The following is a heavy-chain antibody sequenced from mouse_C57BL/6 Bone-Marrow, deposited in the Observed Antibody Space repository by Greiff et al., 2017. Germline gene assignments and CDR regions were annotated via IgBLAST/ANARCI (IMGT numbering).Heavy chain of an antibody. J-gene: IGHJ4*01. Sequence: EVKLVESGGDLVKPGGSLKLSCAASGFTFSSYGMSWVRQTPDKRLEWVATISSGGSYTYYPDSVKGRFTISRDNAKNTLYLQMSSLKSEDTAMYYCASQGYARDYWGQGTSVTVSS. V-gene: IGHV5-6*01. CDR2: ISSGGSYT. CDR1: GFTFSSYG. CDR3: ASQGYARDY.